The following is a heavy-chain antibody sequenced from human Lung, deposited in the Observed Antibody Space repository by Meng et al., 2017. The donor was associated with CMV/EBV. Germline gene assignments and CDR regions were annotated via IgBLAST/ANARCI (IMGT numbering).Heavy chain of an antibody. CDR1: GQTFTTYW. Sequence: GGSLRLSCKGSGQTFTTYWIAWARQMPGKGLEWMGVIHPGDSETRYSPSFQGHVTISADMSLSVAYLQWSSLKASDTAIFYCATVGLDQRFDNWGQGTLVTVSS. D-gene: IGHD1/OR15-1a*01. CDR2: IHPGDSET. CDR3: ATVGLDQRFDN. J-gene: IGHJ4*02. V-gene: IGHV5-51*01.